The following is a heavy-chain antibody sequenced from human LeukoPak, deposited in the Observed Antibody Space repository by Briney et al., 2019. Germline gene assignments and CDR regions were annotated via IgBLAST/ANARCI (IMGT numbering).Heavy chain of an antibody. J-gene: IGHJ4*02. V-gene: IGHV1-2*02. D-gene: IGHD4/OR15-4a*01. Sequence: ASVKVSCKASGYTFTGYYMHWVRQAPGQGLEWMGWINPNSGGTNYAQKFQGRVTMTRDTSISTAYMELSRLRSDDTAVYYCARDPLLVPPEMVLYFDYWGQGTLVTVSS. CDR3: ARDPLLVPPEMVLYFDY. CDR2: INPNSGGT. CDR1: GYTFTGYY.